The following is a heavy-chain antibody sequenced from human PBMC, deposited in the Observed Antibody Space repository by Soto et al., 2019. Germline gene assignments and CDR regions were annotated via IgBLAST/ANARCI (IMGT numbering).Heavy chain of an antibody. Sequence: QVQLVQSGPEVKRPGASVRISCRTAGYSFKNYAIHWVRQAPGKKLEWMGWSNEGSGNTRYSQKFQGRMSIARDTSENTSYLDLRSLTAEYTAIYFCARDGRTISGAVILYYSGPGNLVTVSS. D-gene: IGHD3-3*02. CDR2: SNEGSGNT. CDR1: GYSFKNYA. CDR3: ARDGRTISGAVILYY. J-gene: IGHJ4*02. V-gene: IGHV1-3*01.